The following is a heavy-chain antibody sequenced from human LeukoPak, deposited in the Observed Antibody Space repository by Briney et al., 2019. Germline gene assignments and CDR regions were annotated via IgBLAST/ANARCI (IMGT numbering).Heavy chain of an antibody. CDR3: ARDLFPGYSIGYHYGY. CDR1: GFIFRSYD. D-gene: IGHD5-12*01. CDR2: IWYDGSNK. J-gene: IGHJ4*02. V-gene: IGHV3-33*01. Sequence: GGSLRLSCAASGFIFRSYDMHWVRQAPDKGLEWVAVIWYDGSNKYYAESVKGRFTISRDNSKNTMFLRMNSLRAEDTAVYYCARDLFPGYSIGYHYGYWGQGTRVTVSS.